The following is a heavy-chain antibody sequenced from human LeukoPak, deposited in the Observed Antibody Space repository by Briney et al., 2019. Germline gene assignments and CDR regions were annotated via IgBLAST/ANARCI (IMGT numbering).Heavy chain of an antibody. CDR3: ARDLNMDY. CDR1: GFTFSSYG. CDR2: INSDGSST. V-gene: IGHV3-74*01. D-gene: IGHD2/OR15-2a*01. Sequence: GGSLRLSCAASGFTFSSYGMHWVRQAPGKGLEWVSRINSDGSSTSYADSVKGRFTISRDNAKNTLYLQMNSLRAEDTAVYYCARDLNMDYWGQGTLVTVSS. J-gene: IGHJ4*02.